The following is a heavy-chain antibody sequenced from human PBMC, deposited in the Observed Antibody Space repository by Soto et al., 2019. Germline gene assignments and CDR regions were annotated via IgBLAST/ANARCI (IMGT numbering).Heavy chain of an antibody. CDR1: GFTFGDYA. Sequence: GGSLRLSCTASGFTFGDYAMSWFRQAPGKGLEWVGFIRSKAYGGTTEYAASVKGRFTISRDDSKSIAYLQMNSLKTEDTAVYYCTRDLDIAVAGRIDWGQGTLVTVSS. D-gene: IGHD6-19*01. J-gene: IGHJ4*02. CDR3: TRDLDIAVAGRID. V-gene: IGHV3-49*03. CDR2: IRSKAYGGTT.